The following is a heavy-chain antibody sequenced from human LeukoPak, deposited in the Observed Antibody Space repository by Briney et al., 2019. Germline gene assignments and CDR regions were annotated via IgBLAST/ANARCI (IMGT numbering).Heavy chain of an antibody. D-gene: IGHD2-21*02. Sequence: GGSLRLSCAASGFTFSSYWMSWVRQAPGKGLEWVANIKQDGSEKYYVDSVKGRFTISRDNAKNSLYLRMNSLRAEDTAVYYCARSGLLYCGGGCYGMAWFDYWGQGTLVTVSS. J-gene: IGHJ4*02. CDR3: ARSGLLYCGGGCYGMAWFDY. V-gene: IGHV3-7*01. CDR2: IKQDGSEK. CDR1: GFTFSSYW.